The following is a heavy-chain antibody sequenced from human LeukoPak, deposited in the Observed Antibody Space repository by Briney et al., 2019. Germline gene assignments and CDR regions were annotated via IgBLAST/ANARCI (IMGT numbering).Heavy chain of an antibody. Sequence: SQTLSLTCVIPVDCVSSNGAACNWIRQSPSRGLEWLGKTYYRSQWYNDYAVSVKSRITINPDTSKNQFSLQLNSVTPEDTAVYYCARDRGRMIDYWGHGTQVTVSS. D-gene: IGHD2-15*01. CDR1: VDCVSSNGAA. CDR3: ARDRGRMIDY. V-gene: IGHV6-1*01. J-gene: IGHJ4*01. CDR2: TYYRSQWYN.